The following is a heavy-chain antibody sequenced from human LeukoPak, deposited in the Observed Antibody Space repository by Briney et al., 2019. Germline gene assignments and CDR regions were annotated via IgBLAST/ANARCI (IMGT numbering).Heavy chain of an antibody. CDR1: GYTFTSYG. CDR3: ARLRYFDWLLFP. CDR2: ISAHNGNT. J-gene: IGHJ5*02. D-gene: IGHD3-9*01. Sequence: ASVKVSCKASGYTFTSYGISWVRQAPGQGLEWMGWISAHNGNTNYAQKLQGRVTMTTDTSTSTAYMELRSLRSDDTAVYYCARLRYFDWLLFPWGQGTLVTVSS. V-gene: IGHV1-18*01.